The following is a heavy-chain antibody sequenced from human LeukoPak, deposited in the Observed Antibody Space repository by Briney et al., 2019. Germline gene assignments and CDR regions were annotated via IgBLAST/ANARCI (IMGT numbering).Heavy chain of an antibody. Sequence: GGSLRLSCAASGFTFSSYGMHWVRQASGKGLEWVAVIWYDGSNKYYADSVKGRFTISRDNSKNTLYLQMNSLRAEDTAVYYCARSSTPGWFQYWFDPWGQGTLVTVSS. CDR1: GFTFSSYG. V-gene: IGHV3-33*01. CDR2: IWYDGSNK. CDR3: ARSSTPGWFQYWFDP. D-gene: IGHD6-19*01. J-gene: IGHJ5*02.